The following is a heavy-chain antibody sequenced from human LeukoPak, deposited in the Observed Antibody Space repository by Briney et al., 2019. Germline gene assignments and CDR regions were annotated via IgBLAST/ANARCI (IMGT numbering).Heavy chain of an antibody. CDR1: GYTFSSYG. J-gene: IGHJ6*03. D-gene: IGHD2-15*01. V-gene: IGHV1-18*01. CDR3: ARQVDLDYYYHSYMDV. CDR2: ISSNNGNT. Sequence: ASVKVSCKASGYTFSSYGVSWVRQAPGQGPEWMGWISSNNGNTNYEQKFQGRVTMTTDTSTTTAYMELRSLRSDDTAIYYCARQVDLDYYYHSYMDVWGKGTAVTVSS.